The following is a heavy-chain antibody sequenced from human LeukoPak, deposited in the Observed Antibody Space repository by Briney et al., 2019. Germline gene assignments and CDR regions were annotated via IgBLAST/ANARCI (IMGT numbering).Heavy chain of an antibody. J-gene: IGHJ2*01. V-gene: IGHV3-23*01. CDR3: ARVFFHWYFDL. Sequence: GGSLRLSCAASGFTFSSYGMSWVRQAPGKGLEWVSAISGSGGSTYYADSVKGRFTISRDNSKNTLYLQMNSLRAEDTAVYYCARVFFHWYFDLWGRGTLVTVSS. D-gene: IGHD2-8*01. CDR1: GFTFSSYG. CDR2: ISGSGGST.